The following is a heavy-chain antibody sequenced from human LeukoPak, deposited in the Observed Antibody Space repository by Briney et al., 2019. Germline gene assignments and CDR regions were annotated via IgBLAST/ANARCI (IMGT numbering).Heavy chain of an antibody. J-gene: IGHJ5*02. CDR3: ARGERSTIRGLITNWFDP. CDR1: GFTFSDYY. V-gene: IGHV3-11*01. D-gene: IGHD3-10*01. Sequence: GGSLRLSCAASGFTFSDYYMSWIRQAPGKGLEWVSYISSSGSTIYYADSVKGRFTISRDNAKNSLYLQMNSLSAADTAVYYCARGERSTIRGLITNWFDPWGQGTLVTVSS. CDR2: ISSSGSTI.